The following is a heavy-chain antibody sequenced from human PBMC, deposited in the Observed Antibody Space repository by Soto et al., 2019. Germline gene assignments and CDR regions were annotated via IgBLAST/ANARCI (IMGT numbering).Heavy chain of an antibody. J-gene: IGHJ3*02. V-gene: IGHV4-31*03. D-gene: IGHD2-2*03. CDR2: IYYSGST. CDR1: GGSISSGGYY. CDR3: ARDMDDFRSDAFDI. Sequence: QVQLQESGPGLVKPSQTLSLTCTVSGGSISSGGYYWSWIRQHPGKGLEWIGYIYYSGSTYYNPSLKSRVTXXVXTXXNQFSLKLSSVTAADTAVYYCARDMDDFRSDAFDIWGQGTMVTVSS.